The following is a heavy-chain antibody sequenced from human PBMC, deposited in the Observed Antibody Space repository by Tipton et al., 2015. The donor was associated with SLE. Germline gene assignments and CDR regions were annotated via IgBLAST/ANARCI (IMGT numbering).Heavy chain of an antibody. V-gene: IGHV3-33*01. J-gene: IGHJ4*02. Sequence: SLRLSCEASGFSTSSYGIHWVRQAPGKGLQWVAVNWYDGTNKHYADSVRGRFTISRDNSKNTVYLQMNTLRAEDTGVYYCARGKYYFDYWGQGALVTVSS. CDR1: GFSTSSYG. CDR2: NWYDGTNK. D-gene: IGHD2/OR15-2a*01. CDR3: ARGKYYFDY.